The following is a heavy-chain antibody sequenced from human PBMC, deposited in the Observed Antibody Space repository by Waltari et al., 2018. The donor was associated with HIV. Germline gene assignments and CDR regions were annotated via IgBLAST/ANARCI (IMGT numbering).Heavy chain of an antibody. CDR1: GFPFSPYW. V-gene: IGHV3-7*01. D-gene: IGHD2-8*01. Sequence: EVQLVVYGGGLVQPGGSLRLSCAASGFPFSPYWMSWVRQAPGKGLEWVANIKQDGSEKHYVDSVKGRFTISRDNAKKSLYLQMNSLRAEDTAVYYCARMGLMMYAIGAFDIWGQGTMVTVSS. CDR2: IKQDGSEK. CDR3: ARMGLMMYAIGAFDI. J-gene: IGHJ3*02.